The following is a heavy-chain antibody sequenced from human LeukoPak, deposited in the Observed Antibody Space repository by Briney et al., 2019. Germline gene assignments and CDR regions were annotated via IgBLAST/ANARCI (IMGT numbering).Heavy chain of an antibody. CDR3: AAQTGVGAFR. CDR2: IYYSGGT. J-gene: IGHJ4*02. V-gene: IGHV4-39*07. CDR1: GGFVNTSTYY. D-gene: IGHD1-26*01. Sequence: PSETLSLTCTVSGGFVNTSTYYWGWIRQSPGKGLEWIGNIYYSGGTYYNPSLKSRVTISVDTSKNQFSLKLSSVTAADTAVYFCAAQTGVGAFRWGQGTLVTVSS.